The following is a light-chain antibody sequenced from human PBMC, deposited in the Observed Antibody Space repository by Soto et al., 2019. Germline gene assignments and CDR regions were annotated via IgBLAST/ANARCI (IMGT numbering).Light chain of an antibody. CDR2: DAS. Sequence: DIQMTQSPSTLSASVGDRVTITCRASQSISSWLAWYQQKPGKAPKLLIYDASSLESGVPSRFSGSGSGTEFTLTISSLQPDEFATYYCQQYNSYSWTFGQGNKVDIK. V-gene: IGKV1-5*01. CDR1: QSISSW. J-gene: IGKJ1*01. CDR3: QQYNSYSWT.